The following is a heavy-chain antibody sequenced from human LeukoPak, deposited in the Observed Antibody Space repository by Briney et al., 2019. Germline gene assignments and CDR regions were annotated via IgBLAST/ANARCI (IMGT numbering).Heavy chain of an antibody. D-gene: IGHD1-14*01. V-gene: IGHV1-8*01. CDR1: GYPFTTWD. J-gene: IGHJ5*01. CDR2: VHPNSGNT. CDR3: ARGPRNDS. Sequence: GASVKVSCKTSGYPFTTWDINWVRQAAGQGLEWMGWVHPNSGNTAYAQKFQGRVTMTRDTSISTAYLELSGLRFDDTAVYFCARGPRNDSWGQGTLVTVSS.